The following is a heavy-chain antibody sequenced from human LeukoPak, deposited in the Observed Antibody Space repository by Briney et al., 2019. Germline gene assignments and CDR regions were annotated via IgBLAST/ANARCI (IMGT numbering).Heavy chain of an antibody. J-gene: IGHJ4*02. CDR1: GFTFSSYG. D-gene: IGHD6-6*01. CDR3: ARSPWMSAARLSFDY. V-gene: IGHV3-33*01. CDR2: IWYDGSNK. Sequence: PGGSLRLSCAASGFTFSSYGMHWVRQAPGKGLEWVAVIWYDGSNKYYADSVKGRFTISRDNSKNTLYLQMNSLRAEDTAVYYCARSPWMSAARLSFDYWGQGTLVTVSS.